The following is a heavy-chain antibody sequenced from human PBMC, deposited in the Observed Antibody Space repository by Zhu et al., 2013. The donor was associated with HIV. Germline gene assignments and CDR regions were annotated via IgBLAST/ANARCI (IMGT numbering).Heavy chain of an antibody. Sequence: QVQLVQSGAEVKKPGSSVKVSCKASGGTFSSYAISWVRQAPGQGLEWMGEIIPIFGTANYAQKFQGRVTITADKSTSTAYMELSSLRSEDTAVYYCAREGSISVPAAMWSWFDPWGQGTLVTVSS. D-gene: IGHD2-2*01. CDR1: GGTFSSYA. J-gene: IGHJ5*02. CDR2: IIPIFGTA. V-gene: IGHV1-69*06. CDR3: AREGSISVPAAMWSWFDP.